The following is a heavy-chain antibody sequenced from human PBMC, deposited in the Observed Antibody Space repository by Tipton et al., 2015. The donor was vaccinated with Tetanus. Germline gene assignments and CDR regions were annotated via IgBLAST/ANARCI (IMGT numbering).Heavy chain of an antibody. CDR1: GGSISSIEDY. J-gene: IGHJ4*02. CDR3: ARELRGSMAGSGGDC. Sequence: TLSLTCSVSGGSISSIEDYWGWVRQSPGKGLEWIGTIYYTGVTQYNPSLKSRVTISVDRSKNQFSLRLSSVTAADTAVYYCARELRGSMAGSGGDCWGQGTPVTVSS. D-gene: IGHD6-19*01. V-gene: IGHV4-39*02. CDR2: IYYTGVT.